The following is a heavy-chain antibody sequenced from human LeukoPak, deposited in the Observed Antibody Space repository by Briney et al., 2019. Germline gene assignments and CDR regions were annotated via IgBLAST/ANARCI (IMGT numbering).Heavy chain of an antibody. V-gene: IGHV3-53*01. CDR2: IYSGGDT. J-gene: IGHJ4*02. D-gene: IGHD5-24*01. Sequence: GGSLRLSCAAPGFTVSSSYMSWVRQAPGKGLEWVSVIYSGGDTYYADSVKGRFTISRDTSKNTLNLQMNSLRAEDTAVYYCARTRSGYNSIHYWGQGTLVTVSS. CDR3: ARTRSGYNSIHY. CDR1: GFTVSSSY.